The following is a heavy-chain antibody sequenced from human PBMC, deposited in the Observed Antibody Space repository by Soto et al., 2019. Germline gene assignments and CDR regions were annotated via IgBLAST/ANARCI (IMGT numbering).Heavy chain of an antibody. D-gene: IGHD3-22*01. Sequence: PGGSLRLSCAASGLTFNNAWMSWVRQAPGKGLEWVGRIKSKSDGETADYAAPVKGRFTISRDDSKNTLYLQMNSLKTEDTAVYYCTTDRVDDSSGYLIDYWGQGTLVTVSS. J-gene: IGHJ4*02. CDR2: IKSKSDGETA. CDR1: GLTFNNAW. V-gene: IGHV3-15*01. CDR3: TTDRVDDSSGYLIDY.